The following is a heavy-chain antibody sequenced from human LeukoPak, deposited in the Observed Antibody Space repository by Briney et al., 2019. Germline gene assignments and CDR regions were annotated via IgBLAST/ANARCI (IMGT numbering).Heavy chain of an antibody. CDR2: ISKSGTST. V-gene: IGHV3-11*05. D-gene: IGHD3-10*01. Sequence: GGSLRLSRAASGFTFSDYYMSWIRQAPGKGLEWVSYISKSGTSTKYADSVKGRSSISRDNAKQSLYLQLTSLTAEDTAVYYCARVRSSGSPLDYWGQGTLVTVSS. CDR1: GFTFSDYY. CDR3: ARVRSSGSPLDY. J-gene: IGHJ4*02.